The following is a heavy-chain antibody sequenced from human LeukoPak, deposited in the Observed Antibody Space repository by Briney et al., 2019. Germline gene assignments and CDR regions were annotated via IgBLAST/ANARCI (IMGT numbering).Heavy chain of an antibody. CDR3: AREGSTSCHFDY. Sequence: GRSLRLSCAASGFTFSSYAMHWVRKAPGKGLKWVAVISYDGSSKYYADSVKGRFTISRDNSKNTMYLQMNSLRAEDTAVYYCAREGSTSCHFDYWGQGTLVTVSS. V-gene: IGHV3-30*04. J-gene: IGHJ4*02. D-gene: IGHD2-2*01. CDR2: ISYDGSSK. CDR1: GFTFSSYA.